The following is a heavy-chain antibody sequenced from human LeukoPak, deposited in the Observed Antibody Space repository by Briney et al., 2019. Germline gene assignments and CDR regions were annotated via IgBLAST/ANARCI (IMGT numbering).Heavy chain of an antibody. D-gene: IGHD5-24*01. Sequence: GASVKVSCKASGYTFTGYYKHWVRQAPGQGLEWMGWINPNSGGTNYAQKFQGRVTMTRDTSISTAYMELSRLRSDDTAVYYCARVRWLQFVYYFDYWGPGTLVTVSS. CDR3: ARVRWLQFVYYFDY. CDR2: INPNSGGT. J-gene: IGHJ4*02. CDR1: GYTFTGYY. V-gene: IGHV1-2*02.